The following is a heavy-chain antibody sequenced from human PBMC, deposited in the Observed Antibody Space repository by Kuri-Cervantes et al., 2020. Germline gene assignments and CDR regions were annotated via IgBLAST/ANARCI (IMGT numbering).Heavy chain of an antibody. Sequence: LSLTCAASGFTFSSSKMSWVRQAPGKGLEWVSYISSGETISYADSVRGRFTISRDNSKNTLYLQMNSLRDKDTGIYYCAKGGGSILDDAFDIWGQGTMVTVSS. CDR3: AKGGGSILDDAFDI. D-gene: IGHD2-15*01. J-gene: IGHJ3*02. CDR1: GFTFSSSK. CDR2: ISSGETI. V-gene: IGHV3-48*03.